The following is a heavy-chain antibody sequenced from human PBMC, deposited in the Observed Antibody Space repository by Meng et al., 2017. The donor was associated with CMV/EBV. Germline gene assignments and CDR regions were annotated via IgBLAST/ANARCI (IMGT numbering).Heavy chain of an antibody. Sequence: GESLKISCAASGFTFSSYGMHWVRQAPGKGLEWVAVIWYDGSNKYYADSVKGRFTISRDNSKNTLYLQMNSLRAEDTAVYYCARDLTYSGSSPSYWGQGTLVTVSS. CDR2: IWYDGSNK. D-gene: IGHD1-26*01. J-gene: IGHJ4*02. CDR3: ARDLTYSGSSPSY. CDR1: GFTFSSYG. V-gene: IGHV3-33*01.